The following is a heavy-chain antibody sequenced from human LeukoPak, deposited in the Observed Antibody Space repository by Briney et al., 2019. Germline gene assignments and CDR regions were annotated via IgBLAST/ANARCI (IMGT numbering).Heavy chain of an antibody. CDR2: VDPEDGET. CDR3: AKGPSDFDFDY. Sequence: ASVKVSCKASGYTFTSYDINWVRQAPGKGLEWMGLVDPEDGETIYAEKFQGRVTITADTSTDTAYMELSSLRSEDTAVYYCAKGPSDFDFDYWGQGTLVTVSS. V-gene: IGHV1-69-2*01. CDR1: GYTFTSYD. J-gene: IGHJ4*02. D-gene: IGHD3/OR15-3a*01.